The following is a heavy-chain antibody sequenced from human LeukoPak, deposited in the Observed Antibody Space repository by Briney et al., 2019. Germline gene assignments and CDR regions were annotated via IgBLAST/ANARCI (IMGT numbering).Heavy chain of an antibody. CDR2: ITGSGGSI. CDR1: GFTFRSYG. CDR3: AKHSGSYPVPGMDV. J-gene: IGHJ6*02. D-gene: IGHD1-26*01. V-gene: IGHV3-23*01. Sequence: GGSLRLSWAAAGFTFRSYGMSWVRQAPGKGLEWVSAITGSGGSIFYADSVKGRFTIARDNSNNTLNLQMNSRRAEDAAVYYCAKHSGSYPVPGMDVWGQGTTVTVSS.